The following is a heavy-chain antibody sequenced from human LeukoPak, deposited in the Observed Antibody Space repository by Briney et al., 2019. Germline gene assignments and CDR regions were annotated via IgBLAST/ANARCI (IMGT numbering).Heavy chain of an antibody. J-gene: IGHJ4*02. Sequence: GGSLRLSCAASGSTFSHAWMSWVRQAPGKGLEWVGRIKSNTDGGTTDYAAPVKGRFTISRDDSKNTLYLQMNSLKTEDTAVYYCNTDAFTYYYDTSGTAYWGQGALVTVSS. CDR2: IKSNTDGGTT. CDR1: GSTFSHAW. CDR3: NTDAFTYYYDTSGTAY. V-gene: IGHV3-15*01. D-gene: IGHD3-22*01.